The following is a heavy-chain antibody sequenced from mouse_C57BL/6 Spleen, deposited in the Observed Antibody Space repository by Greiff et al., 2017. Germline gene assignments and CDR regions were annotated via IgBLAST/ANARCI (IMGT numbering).Heavy chain of an antibody. J-gene: IGHJ4*01. CDR1: GFSLTSYA. CDR3: TREGDFITTVPGAMGY. V-gene: IGHV2-9-1*01. D-gene: IGHD1-1*01. Sequence: VKLMESGPGLVAPSQSLSITCTVSGFSLTSYAISWVRQPPGKGLEWLGVIWPGGGTNYNSALKSRLSISKDNSKSQVFLKMNSLQTDDTARYYCTREGDFITTVPGAMGYWGQGTSVTVSS. CDR2: IWPGGGT.